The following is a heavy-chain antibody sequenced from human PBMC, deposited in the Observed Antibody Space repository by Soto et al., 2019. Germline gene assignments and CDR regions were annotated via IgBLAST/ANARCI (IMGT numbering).Heavy chain of an antibody. D-gene: IGHD2-15*01. CDR3: ARKSDCSGGSCPYYFDY. CDR1: GFTFSSYG. Sequence: SLRLSCAASGFTFSSYGMSWVRQAPGKGLEWVSGISGTGGSTYYADSVKGRFTISRDNSKNTLFLQMDSLRAEDTAVYYCARKSDCSGGSCPYYFDYWGQGTLVTVSS. CDR2: ISGTGGST. J-gene: IGHJ4*02. V-gene: IGHV3-23*01.